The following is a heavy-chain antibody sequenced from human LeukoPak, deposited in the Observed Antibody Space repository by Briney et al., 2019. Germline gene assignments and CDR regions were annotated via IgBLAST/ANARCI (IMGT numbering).Heavy chain of an antibody. J-gene: IGHJ4*02. D-gene: IGHD3-10*01. Sequence: GRSLRLSCAASGFTFGSHALHWVRQAPGKGLEWVAVISHDGSQTYYGDSVKGRFTISRDDVKNTLSLQMNSLRVEDTAVYYCARDRGWYTRSGDYLDYWGQGTLVTVSS. CDR1: GFTFGSHA. V-gene: IGHV3-30-3*01. CDR2: ISHDGSQT. CDR3: ARDRGWYTRSGDYLDY.